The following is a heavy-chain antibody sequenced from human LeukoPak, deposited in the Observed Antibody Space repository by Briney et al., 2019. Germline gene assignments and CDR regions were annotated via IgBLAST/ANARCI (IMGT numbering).Heavy chain of an antibody. CDR2: ISGSGGST. J-gene: IGHJ4*02. V-gene: IGHV3-23*01. CDR1: GFTFSSYA. Sequence: LPGGSLRLSCAASGFTFSSYAMSWVRQAPGKGLEWVSAISGSGGSTYYADSVKGRFTISRDNSKNTLYLQMNSLRGEDMAVYYCAREAFGMGAKYFDYWGQGTLVTVSS. CDR3: AREAFGMGAKYFDY. D-gene: IGHD1-26*01.